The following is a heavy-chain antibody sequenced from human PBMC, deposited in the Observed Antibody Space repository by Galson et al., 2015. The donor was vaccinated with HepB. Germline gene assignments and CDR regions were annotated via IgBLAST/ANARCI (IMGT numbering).Heavy chain of an antibody. J-gene: IGHJ4*02. D-gene: IGHD3-10*01. CDR1: GFTFSDYY. Sequence: SLRLSCAASGFTFSDYYMSWIRQAPGKGLEWVSYISSSSSYTNYADSVKGRFTISRDNAKNSLYLQMNSLRAEDTAVYYCAGGGAGVIDYYGSGSHIDYWGQGTLVTVSS. V-gene: IGHV3-11*06. CDR2: ISSSSSYT. CDR3: AGGGAGVIDYYGSGSHIDY.